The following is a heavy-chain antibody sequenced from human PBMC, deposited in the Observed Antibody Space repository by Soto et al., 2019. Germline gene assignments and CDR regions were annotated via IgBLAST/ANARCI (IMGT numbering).Heavy chain of an antibody. CDR1: GFSLSTSGVG. J-gene: IGHJ5*02. V-gene: IGHV2-5*02. D-gene: IGHD2-2*02. CDR2: IYWDDDK. Sequence: QITLKESGPTLGKPPQTLTLTCTFSGFSLSTSGVGVGWIRQPPGKALEWLALIYWDDDKRYSPSLKSRLTITKDTSKNQVVLTMANMEPVDTATYDCAHSCCYTRFFDPWGQGTLVTVSS. CDR3: AHSCCYTRFFDP.